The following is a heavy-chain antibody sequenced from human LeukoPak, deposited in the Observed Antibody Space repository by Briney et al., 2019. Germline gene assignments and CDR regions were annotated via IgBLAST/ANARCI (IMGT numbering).Heavy chain of an antibody. CDR1: GFTFSGSA. Sequence: GGSLKLSCAASGFTFSGSAMHWVRQASGKGLEWVGRIRSKANSYATAYAASVKGRFTISRDDSKNTAYLQMNSLNTEDTAVYYCTSGYSGSYYRGYWGQGTLVTVSS. J-gene: IGHJ4*02. CDR2: IRSKANSYAT. D-gene: IGHD1-26*01. V-gene: IGHV3-73*01. CDR3: TSGYSGSYYRGY.